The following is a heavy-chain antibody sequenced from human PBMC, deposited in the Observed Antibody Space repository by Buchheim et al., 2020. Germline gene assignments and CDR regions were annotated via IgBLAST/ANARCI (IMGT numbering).Heavy chain of an antibody. J-gene: IGHJ6*02. CDR1: GFTVSSNY. V-gene: IGHV3-66*01. CDR3: ASRNYDFWTYYYYGMDV. D-gene: IGHD3-3*01. CDR2: IYSGGST. Sequence: EVQLVESGGGLVQPGGSLRLSCAASGFTVSSNYMSWVRQAPGKGLEWVSVIYSGGSTYYADSVKGRFTISRDNSTNTLYLQMNSLRAEDTAVYYCASRNYDFWTYYYYGMDVWGQGTT.